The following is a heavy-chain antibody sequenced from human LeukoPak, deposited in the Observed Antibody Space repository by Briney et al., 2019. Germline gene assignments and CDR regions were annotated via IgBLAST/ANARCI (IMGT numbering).Heavy chain of an antibody. Sequence: SGGSLRLSCAASGFTFRSYSMHLVRQAPGKGLEWVSYISSTSSTIYYADSVKGRFTISRDNAKNSLYLQMNSLRDEDTAVYYCARAAPYYYDSSGYSAFDSWGQGTMVTVSA. V-gene: IGHV3-48*02. CDR1: GFTFRSYS. J-gene: IGHJ3*02. D-gene: IGHD3-22*01. CDR2: ISSTSSTI. CDR3: ARAAPYYYDSSGYSAFDS.